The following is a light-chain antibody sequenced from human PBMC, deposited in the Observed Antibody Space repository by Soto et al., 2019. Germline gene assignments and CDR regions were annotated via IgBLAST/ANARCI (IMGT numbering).Light chain of an antibody. V-gene: IGKV3-20*01. Sequence: EIVLTQSPGTLSLSPGERATLSCRASQSVSSSYLAWYQQKPGQAPRLLIYGASSRATGIPDRFSGSDSGTDFTLTISRLEPEDFAVYYCQQYGSSSYTFGQGTKLEIK. CDR1: QSVSSSY. CDR2: GAS. CDR3: QQYGSSSYT. J-gene: IGKJ2*01.